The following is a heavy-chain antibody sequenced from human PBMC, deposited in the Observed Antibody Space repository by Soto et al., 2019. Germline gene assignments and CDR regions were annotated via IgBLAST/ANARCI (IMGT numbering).Heavy chain of an antibody. CDR2: IAHDGSEK. J-gene: IGHJ4*02. CDR1: GFTFSSYW. V-gene: IGHV3-7*01. D-gene: IGHD6-6*01. Sequence: PGGSLRLSCAVSGFTFSSYWMSWFRQAPGRGLEWVATIAHDGSEKFYVDSVKGRFTISRDNTKNSLYLQMNSLRAEDTAVYYCARESNARFDYWGQGTVVTVSS. CDR3: ARESNARFDY.